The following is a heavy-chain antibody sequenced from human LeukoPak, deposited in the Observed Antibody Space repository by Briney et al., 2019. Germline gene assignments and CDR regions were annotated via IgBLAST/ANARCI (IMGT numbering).Heavy chain of an antibody. Sequence: GGSLRLSCAASGFTFSSYGMHWVRQTPGKGLECVAFIRYDGGNQYYTDSVKGRFTISRDNSKNTLYLQMNSLRAEDTAVYYCARVSVPAATPRGWFDPWGQGTLVTVSS. D-gene: IGHD2-2*01. CDR1: GFTFSSYG. J-gene: IGHJ5*02. CDR2: IRYDGGNQ. V-gene: IGHV3-30*02. CDR3: ARVSVPAATPRGWFDP.